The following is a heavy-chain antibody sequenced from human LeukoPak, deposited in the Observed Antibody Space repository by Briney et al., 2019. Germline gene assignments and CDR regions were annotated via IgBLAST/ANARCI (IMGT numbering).Heavy chain of an antibody. D-gene: IGHD1-26*01. J-gene: IGHJ4*02. CDR3: TSVVGATHY. CDR1: GFTFSGSA. Sequence: GGSLRLSCAASGFTFSGSAMHWVRQASGKGLEWVGRIRSKANSYATAYAASVKGRFTISRDDSKNTAYLQTNSLKTEDTAVYYCTSVVGATHYWGQGTLVTVSS. V-gene: IGHV3-73*01. CDR2: IRSKANSYAT.